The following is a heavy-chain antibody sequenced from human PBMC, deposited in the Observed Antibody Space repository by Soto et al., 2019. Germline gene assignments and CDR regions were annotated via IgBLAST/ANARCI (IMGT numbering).Heavy chain of an antibody. Sequence: SETLSLTCTVSGGSISSYYWSWIRQPPGKGLEWIGYIYYSGSTNYNPSLKSRVTISVDTSKNQFSLKLSSVTAADTAVYYWARYSTQGPMVRGVITSVKGLGDYYYYMDVWGKGTTVTVSS. D-gene: IGHD3-10*01. V-gene: IGHV4-59*01. J-gene: IGHJ6*03. CDR2: IYYSGST. CDR1: GGSISSYY. CDR3: ARYSTQGPMVRGVITSVKGLGDYYYYMDV.